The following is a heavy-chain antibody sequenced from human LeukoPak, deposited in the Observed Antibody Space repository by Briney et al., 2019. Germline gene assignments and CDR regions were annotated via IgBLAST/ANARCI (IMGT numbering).Heavy chain of an antibody. CDR2: IYYSGST. CDR1: GGSISSSSYY. J-gene: IGHJ5*02. Sequence: SETLSLTCTVSGGSISSSSYYWGWIRQPPGKGLEWIGSIYYSGSTYYNPSLKSRVTISVDTSKNQFSLKLSSVTAADTAVYYCARHLSPRMTENWFDPWGQGTLVTVSS. D-gene: IGHD2-8*01. V-gene: IGHV4-39*01. CDR3: ARHLSPRMTENWFDP.